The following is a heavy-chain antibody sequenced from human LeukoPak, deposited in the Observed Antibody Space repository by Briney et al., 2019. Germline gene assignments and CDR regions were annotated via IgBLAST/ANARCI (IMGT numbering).Heavy chain of an antibody. V-gene: IGHV3-23*01. CDR1: GFTFSSYA. CDR2: ISGSDGST. D-gene: IGHD6-19*01. CDR3: AREGNLRIAVAGTGYYFDY. J-gene: IGHJ4*02. Sequence: GGSLRLSCAASGFTFSSYAMSWVRQAPGKGLEWVSGISGSDGSTNYADSVKGRFTISRENSKNTLYLQMNSLTSEDTAVYYCAREGNLRIAVAGTGYYFDYWGQGTLVTVSS.